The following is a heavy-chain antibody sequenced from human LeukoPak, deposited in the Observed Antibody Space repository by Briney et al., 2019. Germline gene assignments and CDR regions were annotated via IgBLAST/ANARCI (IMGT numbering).Heavy chain of an antibody. CDR1: GFTFRNYV. Sequence: GGSLRLSCTASGFTFRNYVMNWVRQAPGKGLEWVSSISASGARIEYADSVKGRLSISRDNSKNTLYLQMNSLRAEDTANYYCAKPSRTDGFDIWGQGTLVTVSS. CDR2: ISASGARI. V-gene: IGHV3-23*01. CDR3: AKPSRTDGFDI. J-gene: IGHJ3*02.